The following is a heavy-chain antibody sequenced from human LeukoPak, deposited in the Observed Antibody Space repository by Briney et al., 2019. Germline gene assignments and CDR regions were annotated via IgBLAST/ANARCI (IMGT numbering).Heavy chain of an antibody. V-gene: IGHV3-21*01. Sequence: GGSLRLSCAASGFTFSTFGMHWVRQAPGKGLEWVSSISGGSDHILYTDSVKGRFTVSRDNSKNSLYLQMNSLRAEDTAVYYCASFETVAVRPFDYWGQGTLVTVSS. CDR1: GFTFSTFG. CDR2: ISGGSDHI. CDR3: ASFETVAVRPFDY. D-gene: IGHD6-19*01. J-gene: IGHJ4*02.